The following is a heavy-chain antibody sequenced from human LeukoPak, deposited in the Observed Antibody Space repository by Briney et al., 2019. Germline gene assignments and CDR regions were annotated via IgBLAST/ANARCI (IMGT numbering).Heavy chain of an antibody. D-gene: IGHD3-16*01. V-gene: IGHV3-30-3*01. Sequence: GGSLRLSCAASGFTFSSYAMHWVRQAPGKGLEWVAVISYDGSNKYYADSVKGRFTISRDNSKNTLYLQMNSLRAEDTAVYCCARENPREFGSQDYWGQGTLVTVSS. J-gene: IGHJ4*02. CDR2: ISYDGSNK. CDR3: ARENPREFGSQDY. CDR1: GFTFSSYA.